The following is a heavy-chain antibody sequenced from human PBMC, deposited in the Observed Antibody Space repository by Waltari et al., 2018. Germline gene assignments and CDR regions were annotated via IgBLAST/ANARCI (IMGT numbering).Heavy chain of an antibody. CDR2: IIPIFGTA. CDR3: AGGAAAGPFDY. D-gene: IGHD6-13*01. CDR1: GGTISSYA. Sequence: QVQLVQSGAEVKKPGSSVKVSCKASGGTISSYANSKDRQTPGQRRAWMGGIIPIFGTANYAQKFQGRVTITADESTSTAYMELSSLRSEDTAVYYCAGGAAAGPFDYWGQGTLVTVSS. J-gene: IGHJ4*02. V-gene: IGHV1-69*13.